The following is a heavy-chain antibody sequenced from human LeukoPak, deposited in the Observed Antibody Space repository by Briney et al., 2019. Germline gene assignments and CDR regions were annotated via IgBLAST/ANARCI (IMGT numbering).Heavy chain of an antibody. CDR3: ARVRTAMEIGAY. V-gene: IGHV3-43*02. CDR2: ISGDGDT. D-gene: IGHD5-18*01. CDR1: GFTFGDYA. Sequence: PGGSLRLSCAASGFTFGDYAMHWARQAPGKGLEWVSLISGDGDTYYGDSVKGRFTVSRDNSKNSLYLQMNSLRVEDTALYYCARVRTAMEIGAYWGQGTLVTVSS. J-gene: IGHJ4*02.